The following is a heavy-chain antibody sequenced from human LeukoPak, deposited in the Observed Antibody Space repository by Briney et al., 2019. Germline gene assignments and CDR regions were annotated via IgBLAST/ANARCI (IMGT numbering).Heavy chain of an antibody. CDR2: IRGSGDST. CDR3: SKVSDYYASGAFDY. CDR1: GFTFSNYA. Sequence: GGSLRLSCAASGFTFSNYAMSWVRQAPGKGLEWVSSIRGSGDSTYYADSVRGRFTISRDNSKNTLYLQMNSLRAEDTAIYFCSKVSDYYASGAFDYWGQGTLVTVSS. V-gene: IGHV3-23*01. J-gene: IGHJ4*02. D-gene: IGHD3-10*01.